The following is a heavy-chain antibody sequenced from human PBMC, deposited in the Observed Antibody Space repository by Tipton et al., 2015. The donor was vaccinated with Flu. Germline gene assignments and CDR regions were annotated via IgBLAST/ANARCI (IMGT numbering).Heavy chain of an antibody. Sequence: GLVKPSETLSLTCTVSGGSISSYYWSWIRQPPGKGLEWIGYIYYSGSTNYNPSLKSRVTISADTSKNQFSLKLSSVTAADTAVYYCARDSAAHYGMDVWGQGTTVTVSS. J-gene: IGHJ6*02. CDR3: ARDSAAHYGMDV. CDR1: GGSISSYY. CDR2: IYYSGST. V-gene: IGHV4-59*08. D-gene: IGHD6-13*01.